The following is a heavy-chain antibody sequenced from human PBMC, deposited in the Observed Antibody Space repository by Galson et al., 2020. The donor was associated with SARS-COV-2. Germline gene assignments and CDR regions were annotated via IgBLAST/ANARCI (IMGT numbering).Heavy chain of an antibody. Sequence: SETLSLTCTVSGGSISSGSYYWSWIRQPAGKGLEWIWRIYTSGGTNYNPSLKSRVTISVDTSKNQFSLKLNSVTAADTAVYYCARESRWELYFDYWGPGTLVTVSS. D-gene: IGHD1-26*01. V-gene: IGHV4-61*02. J-gene: IGHJ4*02. CDR3: ARESRWELYFDY. CDR2: IYTSGGT. CDR1: GGSISSGSYY.